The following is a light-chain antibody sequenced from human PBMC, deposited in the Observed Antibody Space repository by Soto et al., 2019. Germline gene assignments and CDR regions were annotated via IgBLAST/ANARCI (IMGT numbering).Light chain of an antibody. Sequence: ERATLSCRASQSVSSSYLAWYQQKPGQAPRLLIYGASSRATGIPDRFSGSGSGTYFTLTISCFEPEDVGMYYCQQDAGFLLTF. J-gene: IGKJ1*01. CDR2: GAS. CDR3: QQDAGFLLT. V-gene: IGKV3-20*01. CDR1: QSVSSSY.